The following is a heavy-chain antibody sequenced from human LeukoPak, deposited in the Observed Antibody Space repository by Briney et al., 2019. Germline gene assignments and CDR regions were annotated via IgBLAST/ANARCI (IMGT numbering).Heavy chain of an antibody. V-gene: IGHV1-18*01. CDR1: GYTFTSYG. J-gene: IGHJ5*02. Sequence: GASVKVSCKASGYTFTSYGISWVRQAPGQGLEWMGWISAYNGNTNYAQKLQGRVTMTTDTSTSTAYMELRSLRSDDTAVYYCARDLAPRVPAAIEYNWFDPWGQGTLVTVSS. CDR3: ARDLAPRVPAAIEYNWFDP. CDR2: ISAYNGNT. D-gene: IGHD2-2*02.